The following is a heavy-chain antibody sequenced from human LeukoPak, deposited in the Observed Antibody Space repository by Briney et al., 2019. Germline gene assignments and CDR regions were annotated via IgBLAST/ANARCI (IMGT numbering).Heavy chain of an antibody. Sequence: ASVKFCCKASGYTFSNYAITWVRQAPGQGLAWMGWITPYNGNTDYVQKVRGRVTMTADTSSIAAYMELRSLTSHDTAVYYCARLNSAANFLDLGGQGTLVSVSS. CDR3: ARLNSAANFLDL. J-gene: IGHJ4*02. CDR1: GYTFSNYA. D-gene: IGHD2-15*01. CDR2: ITPYNGNT. V-gene: IGHV1-18*01.